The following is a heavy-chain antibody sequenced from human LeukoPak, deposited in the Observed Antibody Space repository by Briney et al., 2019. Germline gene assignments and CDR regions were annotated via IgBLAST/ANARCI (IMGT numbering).Heavy chain of an antibody. CDR2: ISGSDGST. Sequence: GGSLRLSCAASGFTFSSYAMSWVRQAPGKGLEWVSAISGSDGSTYYADSVKGRFTISRDNSKNTLYLQMNSLRAEDTAVYYCAKDSPTIIVIPHRVTREPWGQGTLVTVSS. CDR1: GFTFSSYA. J-gene: IGHJ5*02. CDR3: AKDSPTIIVIPHRVTREP. V-gene: IGHV3-23*01. D-gene: IGHD3-22*01.